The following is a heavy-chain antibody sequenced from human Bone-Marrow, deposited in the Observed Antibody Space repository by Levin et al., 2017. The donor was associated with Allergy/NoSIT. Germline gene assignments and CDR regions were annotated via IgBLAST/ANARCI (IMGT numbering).Heavy chain of an antibody. CDR2: ISGSGDVT. CDR1: GFTFTEYA. CDR3: AKDRYCVGGICPVDY. J-gene: IGHJ4*02. D-gene: IGHD2-8*02. Sequence: PGGSLRLSCATSGFTFTEYAMNWVRQAPGEGLEWVSHISGSGDVTSYADSVKGRFTVSKDFSKNTLHLQMNSLRAEDTAIYYCAKDRYCVGGICPVDYWGQGTLVTVSS. V-gene: IGHV3-23*01.